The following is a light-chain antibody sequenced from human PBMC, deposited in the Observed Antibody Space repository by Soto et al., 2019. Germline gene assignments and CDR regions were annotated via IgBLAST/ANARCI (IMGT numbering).Light chain of an antibody. CDR2: DAS. Sequence: DIQMTQSPSTLSASVGDRVTITCRASQSISTWLAWYQQKQGKAPRLLIFDASSLEGGVPSRFSGSGSGTEFTLTISSLQPDDFATYYCQQYNSYPWTFGQGTKVEIK. V-gene: IGKV1-5*01. CDR3: QQYNSYPWT. CDR1: QSISTW. J-gene: IGKJ1*01.